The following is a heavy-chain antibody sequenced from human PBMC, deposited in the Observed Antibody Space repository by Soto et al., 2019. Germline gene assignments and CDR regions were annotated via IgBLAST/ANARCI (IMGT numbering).Heavy chain of an antibody. CDR2: ISYDGSNK. D-gene: IGHD2-8*01. J-gene: IGHJ6*01. V-gene: IGHV3-30*18. Sequence: PGGSLRLSCAASGFSFRSYGIHWVRQAPGKGLEWVAVISYDGSNKYYADSVKGRFTISRDNSKNTLYLQMNSLRAEDTAVYYCAKELQDIVPMRDYYGMDVWGQGPTVTVSS. CDR1: GFSFRSYG. CDR3: AKELQDIVPMRDYYGMDV.